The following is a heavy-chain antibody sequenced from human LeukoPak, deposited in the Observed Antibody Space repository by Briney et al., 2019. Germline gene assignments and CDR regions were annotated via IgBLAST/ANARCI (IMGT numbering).Heavy chain of an antibody. V-gene: IGHV1-46*01. J-gene: IGHJ4*02. CDR3: ARDRGPYDILTGSPSFYFDY. Sequence: ASVKVSCKASGYTFTSYYMHWVRQAPGQGLEWMGIINPSGGSTSYAQKFQGRVTMTRDTSTSTVYMELSSLRSEDTAVYCCARDRGPYDILTGSPSFYFDYWGQGTLVTVSS. CDR2: INPSGGST. CDR1: GYTFTSYY. D-gene: IGHD3-9*01.